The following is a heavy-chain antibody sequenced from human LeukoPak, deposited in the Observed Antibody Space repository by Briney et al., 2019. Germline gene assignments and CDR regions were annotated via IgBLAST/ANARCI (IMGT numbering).Heavy chain of an antibody. CDR3: ARDLTTVTTAVFAY. D-gene: IGHD4-11*01. Sequence: GGSLRLSCAASGFTFSSYSMNWVRQAPGKGLEWVSSISSSSTYLYYADSVKGRFTISRDKAKNLLYLQMNSLRAEDTAVYYCARDLTTVTTAVFAYWGQGTLVTVSS. CDR1: GFTFSSYS. CDR2: ISSSSTYL. J-gene: IGHJ4*02. V-gene: IGHV3-21*06.